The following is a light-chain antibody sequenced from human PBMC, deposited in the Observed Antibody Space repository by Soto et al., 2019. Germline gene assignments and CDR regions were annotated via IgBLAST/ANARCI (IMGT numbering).Light chain of an antibody. CDR2: GAS. CDR3: QQHGSSPPYT. J-gene: IGKJ2*01. CDR1: QSVISSF. V-gene: IGKV3-20*01. Sequence: EIVLTQSPGTLSLSPGERATLSCRASQSVISSFLAWYQQKPGQAPRLLIYGASNRATGIPDRFSGSGSGTDFTLTISRLEPEDFAVYYCQQHGSSPPYTFGQGTKLEI.